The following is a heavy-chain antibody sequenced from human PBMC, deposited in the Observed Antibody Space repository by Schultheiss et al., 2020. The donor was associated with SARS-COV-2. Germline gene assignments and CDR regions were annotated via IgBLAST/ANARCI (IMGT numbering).Heavy chain of an antibody. V-gene: IGHV3-15*01. J-gene: IGHJ4*02. CDR3: ARSESGSYYGYFDY. D-gene: IGHD1-26*01. Sequence: GGSLRLSCAASGFTFSSYAMSWVRQAPGKGLEWVGRIKSKTDGGTTDYAAPVKGRFTISRDDSKNTLYLQMNSLRAEDTAVYYCARSESGSYYGYFDYWGQGTLVTVSS. CDR1: GFTFSSYA. CDR2: IKSKTDGGTT.